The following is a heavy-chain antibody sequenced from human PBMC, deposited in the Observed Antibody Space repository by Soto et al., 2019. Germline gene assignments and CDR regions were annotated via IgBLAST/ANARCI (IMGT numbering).Heavy chain of an antibody. CDR3: ARDSIRTMITCVSPDVFDI. Sequence: LARAASGVTFCSYSMDLVLKAPGKGLEWVSYISSSSSTIYYADSVKGRFTISRDNAKNSLYLQMNSLRAEDTAVYYCARDSIRTMITCVSPDVFDIWVQGTMVTVSS. CDR2: ISSSSSTI. J-gene: IGHJ3*02. D-gene: IGHD3-22*01. V-gene: IGHV3-48*01. CDR1: GVTFCSYS.